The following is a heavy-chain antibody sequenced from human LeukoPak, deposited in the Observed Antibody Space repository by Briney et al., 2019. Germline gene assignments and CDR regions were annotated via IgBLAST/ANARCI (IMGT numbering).Heavy chain of an antibody. J-gene: IGHJ4*02. D-gene: IGHD3-16*02. V-gene: IGHV3-23*01. CDR1: GFTFSSYA. Sequence: GGSLRLSCAASGFTFSSYAMSWVRHAPGKGLEWASAISGSGGSTYYADSVKRRFTISRDNSKNTLYLQMHSLRAEDTAVYYCAKGRGYILDYWGQRTLVTVSS. CDR3: AKGRGYILDY. CDR2: ISGSGGST.